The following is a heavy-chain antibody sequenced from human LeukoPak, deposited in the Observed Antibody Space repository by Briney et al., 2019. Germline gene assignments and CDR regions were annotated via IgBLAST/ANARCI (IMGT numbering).Heavy chain of an antibody. J-gene: IGHJ4*02. V-gene: IGHV3-66*01. CDR3: ARGQGGLRYFDWLPDY. CDR1: GFTFSSYA. D-gene: IGHD3-9*01. CDR2: IYSGGST. Sequence: GGSLRLSCAASGFTFSSYAMSWVRQAPGKGLEWVSVIYSGGSTYYADSVKGRFTISRDNSKNTLYLQMNSLRAEDTAVYYCARGQGGLRYFDWLPDYWGQGTLVTVSS.